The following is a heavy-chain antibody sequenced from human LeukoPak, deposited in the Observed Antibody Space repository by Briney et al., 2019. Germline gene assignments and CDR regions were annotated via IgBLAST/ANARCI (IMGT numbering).Heavy chain of an antibody. D-gene: IGHD1-26*01. V-gene: IGHV3-21*01. Sequence: PGGSLRLSCAASGFTFSSYSMNWVRQAPGKGLEWVSSISSSSSYIYYADSVKGRFTISRDNAKNSLYLQMNSLRAEDTAVYYCAKDRRLGATFYMDVWGKGTTVTVSS. J-gene: IGHJ6*03. CDR1: GFTFSSYS. CDR2: ISSSSSYI. CDR3: AKDRRLGATFYMDV.